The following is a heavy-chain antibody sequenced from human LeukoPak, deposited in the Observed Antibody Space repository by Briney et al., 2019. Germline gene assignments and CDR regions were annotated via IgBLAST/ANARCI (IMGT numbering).Heavy chain of an antibody. CDR3: ARGSRDGYNSNYYYYYMDV. CDR2: IYYSGST. J-gene: IGHJ6*03. Sequence: SETLSLTCTVSGGSISSYYWSWIRQPPGKGLEWIGYIYYSGSTNYNPSLKSRVTISVDSSKNQFSLKLSSVTAADTAVYYRARGSRDGYNSNYYYYYMDVWGKGTTVTVSS. D-gene: IGHD5-24*01. CDR1: GGSISSYY. V-gene: IGHV4-59*01.